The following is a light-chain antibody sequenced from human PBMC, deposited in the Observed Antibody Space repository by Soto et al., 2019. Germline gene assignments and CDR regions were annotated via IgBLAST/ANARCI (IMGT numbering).Light chain of an antibody. V-gene: IGKV3D-11*02. CDR2: DAS. Sequence: EIVMTQSPATLSVSPGERVTLSCRASQSVGSNLAWYQQKPGQAPRLLIYDASNRATGIPARFSGSGSGTDFTLTISSLEPEDFAVYYCQQRRNWHLKFGKGTKVDI. J-gene: IGKJ1*01. CDR1: QSVGSN. CDR3: QQRRNWHLK.